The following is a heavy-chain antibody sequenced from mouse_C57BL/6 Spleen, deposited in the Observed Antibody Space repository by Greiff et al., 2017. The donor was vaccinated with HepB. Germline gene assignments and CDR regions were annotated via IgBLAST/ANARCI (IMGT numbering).Heavy chain of an antibody. CDR1: GFSLSTSGMG. CDR2: IYWDDDK. Sequence: QVTLKECGPGLLQSSQTLSLTCSFSGFSLSTSGMGVSWIRQPSGKGLVWLAHIYWDDDKRYNPSLKSRLTISKDTSRNQVFLKITSVDTADTATYYCARRDQRYFDVWGTGTTVTVSS. CDR3: ARRDQRYFDV. V-gene: IGHV8-12*01. J-gene: IGHJ1*03.